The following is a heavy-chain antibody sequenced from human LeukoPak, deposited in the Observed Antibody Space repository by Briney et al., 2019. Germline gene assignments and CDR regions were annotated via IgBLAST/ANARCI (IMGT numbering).Heavy chain of an antibody. CDR1: GFTFSSYS. J-gene: IGHJ4*02. D-gene: IGHD2-21*01. CDR2: ISRGSSYI. V-gene: IGHV3-21*01. CDR3: ARDFTDCGEALDY. Sequence: GGSLRLSCAASGFTFSSYSMNWVRQAPGKGLEWVSSISRGSSYIYYADSVKGRFTISRDNAKNSLYLQMNSLRAEDTAVYYCARDFTDCGEALDYWGQGTPVTVSP.